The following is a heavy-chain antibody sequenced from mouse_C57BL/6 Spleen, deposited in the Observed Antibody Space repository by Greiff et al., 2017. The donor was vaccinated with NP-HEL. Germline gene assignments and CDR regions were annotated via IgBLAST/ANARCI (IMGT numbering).Heavy chain of an antibody. CDR3: VRHGDYGGDY. Sequence: EVKVVESGGGLVQPKGSLKLSCAASGFSFNTYAMNWVRQAPGKGLEWVARIRSKSNNYATYYADSVKDRFTISRDDSESMLYLQMNNLKTEDTAMYYCVRHGDYGGDYWGQGTSVTVSS. CDR2: IRSKSNNYAT. V-gene: IGHV10-1*01. D-gene: IGHD1-1*01. J-gene: IGHJ4*01. CDR1: GFSFNTYA.